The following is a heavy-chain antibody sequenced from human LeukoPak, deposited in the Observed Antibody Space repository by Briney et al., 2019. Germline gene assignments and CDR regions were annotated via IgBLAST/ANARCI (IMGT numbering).Heavy chain of an antibody. J-gene: IGHJ4*02. CDR1: GFTFSSYA. D-gene: IGHD6-19*01. V-gene: IGHV3-30-3*01. CDR2: ISYDGSNK. Sequence: GGSLRLSCAASGFTFSSYAMHWVRQAPGKGLEWVAVISYDGSNKYYADSVKGRFTISRGNSKNTLYLQMNSLRAEDTAVYYCASDQYSSGWYDYWGQGTLVTVSS. CDR3: ASDQYSSGWYDY.